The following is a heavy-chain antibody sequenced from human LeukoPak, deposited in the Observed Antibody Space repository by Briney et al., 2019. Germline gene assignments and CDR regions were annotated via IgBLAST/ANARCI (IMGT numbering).Heavy chain of an antibody. J-gene: IGHJ6*04. CDR3: ATDRTSPRGGMDV. CDR1: GGSFSGYY. D-gene: IGHD2-2*01. Sequence: PSETLSLTCAVYGGSFSGYYWSWLRQPPGKGLEWIGEINHSESTNYNPSLKSRVTISVDTSKNQFSLKLSSVTAADTAVYYCATDRTSPRGGMDVWGKGTTVTVSS. V-gene: IGHV4-34*01. CDR2: INHSEST.